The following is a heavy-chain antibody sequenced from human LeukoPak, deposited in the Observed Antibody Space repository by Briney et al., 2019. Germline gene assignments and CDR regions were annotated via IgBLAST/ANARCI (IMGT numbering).Heavy chain of an antibody. Sequence: GRSLRLSCAASGFAFSSYGMHWVRQAPGKGLEWVAVIWYDGSNKYYADSVKGRFTISRDISKNTLYLQMNSLRAEDTAVYYCARDACDSGCLDYWGQGTLVTVSS. J-gene: IGHJ4*02. CDR2: IWYDGSNK. D-gene: IGHD6-19*01. CDR3: ARDACDSGCLDY. CDR1: GFAFSSYG. V-gene: IGHV3-33*01.